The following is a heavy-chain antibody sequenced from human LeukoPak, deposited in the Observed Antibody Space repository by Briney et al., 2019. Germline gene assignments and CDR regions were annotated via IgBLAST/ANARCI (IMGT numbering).Heavy chain of an antibody. CDR2: IYYSGST. V-gene: IGHV4-39*07. CDR3: ARVDSSGYQSHYYFDY. Sequence: SETLSLTCTVSGGSISSSSYYWGWIPQPPGKGLEWIGSIYYSGSTYNNPSLKSRVTISVDTSKNQFSLKLSSVTAADTAVYYCARVDSSGYQSHYYFDYWGQGTLVTVSS. J-gene: IGHJ4*02. D-gene: IGHD3-22*01. CDR1: GGSISSSSYY.